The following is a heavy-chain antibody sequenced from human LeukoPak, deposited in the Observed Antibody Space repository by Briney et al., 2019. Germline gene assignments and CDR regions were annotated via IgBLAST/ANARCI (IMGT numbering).Heavy chain of an antibody. CDR1: GFGFSDAW. CDR2: IKSQTHGGTT. V-gene: IGHV3-15*01. D-gene: IGHD5/OR15-5a*01. Sequence: KSGGSLRLSCAGSGFGFSDAWMSWVRQAPGKGLEWVGHIKSQTHGGTTDYAAPVKGRFTISRDDSKRTVYLQMSSLQTDDTGVYHCTTEFFGSVYNNWGQGTLVTVSS. CDR3: TTEFFGSVYNN. J-gene: IGHJ4*02.